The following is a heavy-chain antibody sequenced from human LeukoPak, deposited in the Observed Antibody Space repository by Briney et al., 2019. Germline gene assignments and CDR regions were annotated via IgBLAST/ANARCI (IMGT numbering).Heavy chain of an antibody. CDR3: ARQGGSGSPGAGKFDYDGMDV. V-gene: IGHV5-51*01. CDR1: GKTFSTYW. Sequence: PGESLKISCQGSGKTFSTYWIARVRQMPGKGLEWMGIIYPGDSDTRYSPSFQGQVTFSADTSRNTAYVQWSSLKTSDTAMYYARQGGSGSPGAGKFDYDGMDVWGQRTTVTVSS. CDR2: IYPGDSDT. J-gene: IGHJ6*02. D-gene: IGHD3-10*01.